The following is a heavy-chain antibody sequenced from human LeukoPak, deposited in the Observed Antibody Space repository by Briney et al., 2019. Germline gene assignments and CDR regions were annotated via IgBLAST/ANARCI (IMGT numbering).Heavy chain of an antibody. D-gene: IGHD5-18*01. CDR3: VRDLGVDTTMIFFDY. J-gene: IGHJ4*02. Sequence: GASVKVSCKASGYTFTSYGISWVRQAPGQGLEWMGWISAYNGNTNYAQKLQGRVTMTTDISTSTAYMEVRSLRSEDTAVYYCVRDLGVDTTMIFFDYWGQGSVVTVSS. CDR2: ISAYNGNT. V-gene: IGHV1-18*01. CDR1: GYTFTSYG.